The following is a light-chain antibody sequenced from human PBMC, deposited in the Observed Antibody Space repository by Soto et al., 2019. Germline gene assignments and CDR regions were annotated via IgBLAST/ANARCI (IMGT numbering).Light chain of an antibody. Sequence: DIQMTQSPSSLSASVGGRVTVTCRASQSISSYLNWYQQKPGKAPKLLIYGAVNLQSGVPSRFSGSGSGTDFTLNISSLQPEDFATYYCQQSYSSPRTFGGGTKVEIK. CDR1: QSISSY. CDR3: QQSYSSPRT. J-gene: IGKJ4*01. CDR2: GAV. V-gene: IGKV1-39*01.